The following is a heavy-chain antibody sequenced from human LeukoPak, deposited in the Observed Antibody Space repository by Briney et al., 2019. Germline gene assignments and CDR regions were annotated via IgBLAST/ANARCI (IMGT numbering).Heavy chain of an antibody. D-gene: IGHD4-17*01. CDR3: ARTRTVTTTRFYYFDY. Sequence: SETLSLTCTVSGGSISSSSYYWGWIRQPPGKGLEWIGNMYYSGTTYYNPSLNSRVTISVDTSKNQFSLKLNSVTAADTAVYYCARTRTVTTTRFYYFDYWGQGTLVIVSS. CDR2: MYYSGTT. J-gene: IGHJ4*02. CDR1: GGSISSSSYY. V-gene: IGHV4-39*07.